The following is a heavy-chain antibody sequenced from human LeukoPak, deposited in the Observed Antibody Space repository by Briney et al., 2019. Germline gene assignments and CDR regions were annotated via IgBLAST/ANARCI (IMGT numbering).Heavy chain of an antibody. D-gene: IGHD3-16*02. V-gene: IGHV3-48*03. J-gene: IGHJ6*03. CDR2: ISSSGSTI. Sequence: GGSLRLSCAASGFTFSSYEMNWVRQAPGKGLEWVSYISSSGSTIYYADSVKGRFTISRDNAKNSLYLQMNSLRAEDTAVYYCASGGSYRYFYYYYYMDVWGKGTTVTISS. CDR3: ASGGSYRYFYYYYYMDV. CDR1: GFTFSSYE.